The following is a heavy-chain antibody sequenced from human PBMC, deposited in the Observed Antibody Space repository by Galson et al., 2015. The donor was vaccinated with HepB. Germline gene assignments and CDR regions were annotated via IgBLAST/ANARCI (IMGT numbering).Heavy chain of an antibody. V-gene: IGHV1-58*02. D-gene: IGHD6-13*01. J-gene: IGHJ5*02. CDR3: AAEGLYSSSWHNWFDP. CDR1: GFTFTSSA. CDR2: IVVGSGNT. Sequence: SVKVSCKASGFTFTSSAMQWVRQARGQRLEWIGWIVVGSGNTNYAQKFQERVTITRDMSTSTAYMELSSLRSEDTAVYYCAAEGLYSSSWHNWFDPWGQGTLVTVSS.